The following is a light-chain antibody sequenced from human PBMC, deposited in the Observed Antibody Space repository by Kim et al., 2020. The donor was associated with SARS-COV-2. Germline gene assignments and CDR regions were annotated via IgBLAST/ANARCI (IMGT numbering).Light chain of an antibody. Sequence: ASVGDRVTITCRASQSISTYLNWYQQKPGKAPKLLIYAASSLQSGVPSRFSGSGSGTDFTLTISTLQPEDFATYSCQQSYRTPFTFGGGTKVDIK. CDR1: QSISTY. J-gene: IGKJ4*01. V-gene: IGKV1-39*01. CDR3: QQSYRTPFT. CDR2: AAS.